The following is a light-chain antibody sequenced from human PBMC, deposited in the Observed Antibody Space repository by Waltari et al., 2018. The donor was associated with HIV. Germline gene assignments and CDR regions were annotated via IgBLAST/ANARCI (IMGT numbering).Light chain of an antibody. CDR1: KLGNRF. V-gene: IGLV3-1*01. J-gene: IGLJ1*01. CDR2: QDS. Sequence: DLSQPASVSVSPGQTATVTCSGDKLGNRFVCWYRQKSGQSPELIIYQDSRPPSGISDRFSGATSGSKATLTIRETQSIDEGDYYCQAWDSNNYVFGSGTRVTVL. CDR3: QAWDSNNYV.